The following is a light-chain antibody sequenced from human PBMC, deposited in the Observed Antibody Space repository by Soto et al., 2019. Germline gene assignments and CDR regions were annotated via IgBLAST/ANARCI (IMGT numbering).Light chain of an antibody. CDR2: AAS. V-gene: IGKV1-39*01. CDR3: QQSYSTPLST. Sequence: DIQMTQSPSSLSASVGDRVTITCRASQNINSYLNWYQQQPGKAPKLLIYAASSLQSGVPSRFSGSGSGTDFTLTISSLQPEDFATYYCQQSYSTPLSTFGQGTRLAIK. CDR1: QNINSY. J-gene: IGKJ2*01.